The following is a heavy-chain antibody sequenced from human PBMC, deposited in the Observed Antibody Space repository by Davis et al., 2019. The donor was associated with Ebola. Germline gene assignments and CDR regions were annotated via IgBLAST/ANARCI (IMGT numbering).Heavy chain of an antibody. Sequence: ASVKVSCKASGYTFTFYYIHWVRQAPGQGPEWMGMINPSGESTRYAQKFQGRVTMTRDTSTSTVYMELSSLRSEDTAVYYCARDGEATKPLDYWGQGTLVTVSS. CDR3: ARDGEATKPLDY. J-gene: IGHJ4*02. CDR1: GYTFTFYY. V-gene: IGHV1-46*01. CDR2: INPSGEST. D-gene: IGHD5-24*01.